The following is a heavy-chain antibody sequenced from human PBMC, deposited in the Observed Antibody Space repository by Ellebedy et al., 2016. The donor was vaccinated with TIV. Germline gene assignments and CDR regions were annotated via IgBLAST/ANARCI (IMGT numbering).Heavy chain of an antibody. V-gene: IGHV6-1*01. CDR3: SRYSRTITNFGVVAEQFDP. CDR2: TYYRSKWYT. CDR1: GDSVSRISSP. D-gene: IGHD3-3*01. Sequence: SQTLSLTCAISGDSVSRISSPWNWIRQSPSRVLEWLGRTYYRSKWYTDYAVSVKSLIIINPDTPNNQVYLQLNSVTPEDTAVYYCSRYSRTITNFGVVAEQFDPWGQGTLVIVSS. J-gene: IGHJ5*02.